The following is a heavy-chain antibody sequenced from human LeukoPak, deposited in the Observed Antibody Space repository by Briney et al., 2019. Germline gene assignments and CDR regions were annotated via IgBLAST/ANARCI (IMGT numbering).Heavy chain of an antibody. CDR3: ARDQALITMVRGVAHYFDY. Sequence: GGSLRLSCAASGFTFSDYYMSWISQAPGKGLEWVSYISSTGSTKNYAASVKGRFTISRDNAKNSLYLQMNGLRAEDTAVYYCARDQALITMVRGVAHYFDYWGQGTLVTVSS. V-gene: IGHV3-11*04. D-gene: IGHD3-10*01. CDR2: ISSTGSTK. CDR1: GFTFSDYY. J-gene: IGHJ4*02.